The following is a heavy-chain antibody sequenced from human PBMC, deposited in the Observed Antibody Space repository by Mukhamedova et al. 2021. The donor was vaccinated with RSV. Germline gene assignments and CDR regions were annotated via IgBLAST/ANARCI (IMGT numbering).Heavy chain of an antibody. CDR2: INPSGGST. D-gene: IGHD4-23*01. V-gene: IGHV1-46*01. CDR3: SRGGTVVTRNWFDP. J-gene: IGHJ5*02. Sequence: GQGLEWMGIINPSGGSTSYAQKFQGRVTMTRDTSTSTVYIELSSLRSEATAVYYCSRGGTVVTRNWFDPWGHGTLVTVAS.